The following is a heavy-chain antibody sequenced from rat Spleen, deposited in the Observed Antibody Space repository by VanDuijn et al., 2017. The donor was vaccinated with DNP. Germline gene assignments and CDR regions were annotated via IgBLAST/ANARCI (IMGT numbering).Heavy chain of an antibody. J-gene: IGHJ1*01. CDR1: GFTFSDYY. CDR3: ARGSGTYYWYFDF. CDR2: ITSSGGST. V-gene: IGHV5S23*01. Sequence: VQLVESGGDLIQPGRSLKLSCAASGFTFSDYYMAWIRQVPGKGLEWVAAITSSGGSTYYPDSVKGRFTISRDNPKSTLYLQMASLRSEDTATYYCARGSGTYYWYFDFWGPGTMVTVSS. D-gene: IGHD5-1*01.